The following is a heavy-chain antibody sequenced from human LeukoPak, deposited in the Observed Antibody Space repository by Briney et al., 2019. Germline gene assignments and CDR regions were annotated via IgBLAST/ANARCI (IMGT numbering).Heavy chain of an antibody. Sequence: GGSLRLSCAASGFDFSSYEMNWVRQAPGKGLEWVSFISSRGTTIYYADSVKGRFTISRDNAKNSLYLQMNSLRAEDTAVYHCAREAPKYCSGGSCYPGDYFDYWGQGTLVTVSS. D-gene: IGHD2-15*01. J-gene: IGHJ4*02. CDR1: GFDFSSYE. V-gene: IGHV3-48*03. CDR3: AREAPKYCSGGSCYPGDYFDY. CDR2: ISSRGTTI.